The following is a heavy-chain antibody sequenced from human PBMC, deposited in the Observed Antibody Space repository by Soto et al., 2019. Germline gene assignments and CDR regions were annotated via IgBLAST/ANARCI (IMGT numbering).Heavy chain of an antibody. Sequence: SVKVSCKASGGTFSSYAISWVRQAPGQGLEWMGGIIPIFGTANYAQKFQGRVTITADKSTSTAYMELSSLRSEDTAVYYCASLGYCSGGSCYFDYWGQGTLVTVS. CDR3: ASLGYCSGGSCYFDY. CDR2: IIPIFGTA. V-gene: IGHV1-69*06. J-gene: IGHJ4*02. D-gene: IGHD2-15*01. CDR1: GGTFSSYA.